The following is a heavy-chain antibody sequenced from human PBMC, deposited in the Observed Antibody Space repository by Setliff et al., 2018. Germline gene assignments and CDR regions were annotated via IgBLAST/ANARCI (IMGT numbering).Heavy chain of an antibody. D-gene: IGHD3-3*01. J-gene: IGHJ4*02. CDR1: GYTFTTYT. CDR2: INTNTGNP. Sequence: ASVKVSCKASGYTFTTYTMNWVRQAPGQGLEWMGWINTNTGNPMYAQGFTGRFVFSLDTSVSTAYLQISSLKAEDTAVYYCARAWYYNFWSGSQIEYWGQGTLVTVSS. V-gene: IGHV7-4-1*02. CDR3: ARAWYYNFWSGSQIEY.